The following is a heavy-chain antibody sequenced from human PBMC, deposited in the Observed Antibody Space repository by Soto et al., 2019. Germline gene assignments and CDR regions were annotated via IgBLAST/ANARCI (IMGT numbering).Heavy chain of an antibody. CDR2: INPDGSST. V-gene: IGHV3-74*01. CDR3: ARDNWNSY. D-gene: IGHD1-7*01. CDR1: GFTFSNYW. J-gene: IGHJ4*02. Sequence: EVQLAESGGGLVQPGGSLRLSCAATGFTFSNYWMHCVRQVPGRGLVWVSRINPDGSSTNYADSVKGRFTMSRDNAKNMVYLEMNSLRAEDTAVYYCARDNWNSYWGQGILVTVSS.